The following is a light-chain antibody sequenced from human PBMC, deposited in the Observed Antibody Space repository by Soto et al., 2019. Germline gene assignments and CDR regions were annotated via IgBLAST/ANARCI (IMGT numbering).Light chain of an antibody. V-gene: IGLV2-14*01. CDR1: SSDVGGYNY. CDR3: SSYTSSSTLMV. CDR2: DVS. Sequence: QSALTQPASVSGSPGQSITIYCTGTSSDVGGYNYVSWYQQHPGKAPKLMIYDVSNRPSGVSNRVSGSKSGNTASLTISGLQAEDEADYYCSSYTSSSTLMVFGGWTKLTVL. J-gene: IGLJ2*01.